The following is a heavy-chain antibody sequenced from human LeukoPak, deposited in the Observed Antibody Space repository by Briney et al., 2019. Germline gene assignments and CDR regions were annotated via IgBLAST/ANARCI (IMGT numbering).Heavy chain of an antibody. CDR2: IYSGGST. V-gene: IGHV3-53*01. CDR1: GFTVSSNY. CDR3: ATVGYYDILTGYYSPIDY. Sequence: PGGSLRLSCAASGFTVSSNYMSWVRQAPGKGLEWVSVIYSGGSTYYADSVKGRFTISRDNSKNTLYLQMNSLRAEDTAVYYCATVGYYDILTGYYSPIDYWGRGTLVTVSS. D-gene: IGHD3-9*01. J-gene: IGHJ4*02.